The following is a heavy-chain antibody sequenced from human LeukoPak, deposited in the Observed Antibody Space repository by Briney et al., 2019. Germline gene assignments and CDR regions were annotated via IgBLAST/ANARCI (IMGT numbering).Heavy chain of an antibody. CDR2: IYYSGST. V-gene: IGHV4-59*01. Sequence: PSETLSLTCTVSGGSISSYYWSWIRQPPGKGLEWIGYIYYSGSTNYNPSLKSRVTISVDTSKNQFSLKLSSVTAADTAVYYCAGDPGMINYYYYMDVWGKGTTVTASS. CDR3: AGDPGMINYYYYMDV. D-gene: IGHD1-1*01. CDR1: GGSISSYY. J-gene: IGHJ6*03.